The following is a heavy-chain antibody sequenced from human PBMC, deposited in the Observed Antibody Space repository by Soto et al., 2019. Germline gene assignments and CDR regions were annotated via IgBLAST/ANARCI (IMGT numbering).Heavy chain of an antibody. V-gene: IGHV3-30-3*01. J-gene: IGHJ4*02. CDR2: ISYDGSNK. CDR3: ARDSIVGATYFDY. D-gene: IGHD1-26*01. CDR1: GFTFSSYA. Sequence: QVQLVESGGGVVQPGRSLRLSCAASGFTFSSYAMHWVRQAPGKGLEGVAVISYDGSNKYYADSVKGRFTISRDNSKNTRYLQMNSLRAEDTAVYYCARDSIVGATYFDYWGQGTLVTVSS.